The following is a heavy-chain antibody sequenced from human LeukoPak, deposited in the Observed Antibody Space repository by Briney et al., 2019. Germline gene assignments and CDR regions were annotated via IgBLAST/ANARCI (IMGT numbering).Heavy chain of an antibody. D-gene: IGHD2-2*02. CDR1: GYTFTSYY. Sequence: ASVKVSCKASGYTFTSYYMHWVRQAPGQGPEWMGIINPSGGSTSYAQKFQGRVTMTRDTSTSTVYMELSSLRSEDTAVYYCARGLEGYCSSTSCYSSWGQGTLVTVSS. CDR2: INPSGGST. V-gene: IGHV1-46*01. CDR3: ARGLEGYCSSTSCYSS. J-gene: IGHJ5*02.